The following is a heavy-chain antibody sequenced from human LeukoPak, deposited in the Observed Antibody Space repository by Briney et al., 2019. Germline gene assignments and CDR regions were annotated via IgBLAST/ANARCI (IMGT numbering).Heavy chain of an antibody. D-gene: IGHD3-22*01. CDR2: ISYGGSNE. V-gene: IGHV3-30*18. CDR1: GFTFSSYG. J-gene: IGHJ5*01. CDR3: AKGGLGSTGYYYVGDS. Sequence: GRSLRLSCAASGFTFSSYGMHWVRQAPGKGLEWVAVISYGGSNEYYGDSVKGRFTISRDNSKSTLYLQMSSLRPEDTAVYYCAKGGLGSTGYYYVGDSWGQGTLVTVSS.